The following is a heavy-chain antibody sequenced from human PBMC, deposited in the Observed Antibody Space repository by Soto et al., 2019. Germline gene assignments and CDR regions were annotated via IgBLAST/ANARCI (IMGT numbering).Heavy chain of an antibody. D-gene: IGHD3-16*01. V-gene: IGHV4-38-2*02. CDR2: VYHSGST. CDR1: GYSISGGYY. J-gene: IGHJ6*02. CDR3: ARGLDYNGMDV. Sequence: PSETLSLTCTVSGYSISGGYYWGWIRQPPGKGLEWIGTVYHSGSTYYKPSLKSRVTISIDTSKNQFSLKLTSVTAADTAVYYCARGLDYNGMDVWRQGTTVTVSS.